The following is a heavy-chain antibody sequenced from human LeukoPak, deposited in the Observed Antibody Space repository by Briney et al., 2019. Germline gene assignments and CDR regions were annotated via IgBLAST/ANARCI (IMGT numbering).Heavy chain of an antibody. J-gene: IGHJ4*02. CDR2: ISWDGGST. V-gene: IGHV3-43*01. D-gene: IGHD2-2*01. Sequence: GGSLRLSCAASGFTFDDYTMHWVRQAPGKGLEWVSLISWDGGSTYYADSVKGRFTISRDNSKNTLYLQMNSLRAEDTAVYYCAIDCSSTSCYNWGQGTLVTVSS. CDR1: GFTFDDYT. CDR3: AIDCSSTSCYN.